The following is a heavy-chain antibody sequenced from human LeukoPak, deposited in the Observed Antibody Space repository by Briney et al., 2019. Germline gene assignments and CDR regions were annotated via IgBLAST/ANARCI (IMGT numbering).Heavy chain of an antibody. V-gene: IGHV3-21*01. Sequence: PGGSLRLSCAASGFTFSSYSMNWVRQAPGKGLEWVSSISSSSSYIYYADSVKGRFTISRDNAKNSLYLQMNSLRAEDTAVYYCARDNSVQLERWVSRGDYWGQGTLVTVSS. J-gene: IGHJ4*02. CDR3: ARDNSVQLERWVSRGDY. CDR2: ISSSSSYI. D-gene: IGHD1-1*01. CDR1: GFTFSSYS.